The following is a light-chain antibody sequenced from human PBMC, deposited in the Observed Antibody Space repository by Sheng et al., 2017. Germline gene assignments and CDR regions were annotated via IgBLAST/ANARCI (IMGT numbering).Light chain of an antibody. V-gene: IGLV2-14*03. CDR2: NVN. J-gene: IGLJ1*01. CDR3: SSYTGSSSLYV. CDR1: SSDVGGYNY. Sequence: QSALTQPASVSGSPGQSITISCTGTSSDVGGYNYVSWYQQHPGKAPKFLIFNVNNRPSGVSDRFSGSKSGNTASLTISGLQAEDEADYYCSSYTGSSSLYVFGTGTKVTIL.